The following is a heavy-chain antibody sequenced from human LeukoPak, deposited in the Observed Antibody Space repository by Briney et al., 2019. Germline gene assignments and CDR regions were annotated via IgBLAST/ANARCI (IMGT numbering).Heavy chain of an antibody. Sequence: QPGGSLRLSCAAPGFPLSSYVVNSGRQAPGKGLEWVPYINSSGSTIYYPDSVKGRFTISRDNAKSSLYLQMNSLRAEDTAVYYCARESAAAPWEFDYWGQGTLVTVSS. CDR3: ARESAAAPWEFDY. J-gene: IGHJ4*02. V-gene: IGHV3-48*03. D-gene: IGHD6-13*01. CDR1: GFPLSSYV. CDR2: INSSGSTI.